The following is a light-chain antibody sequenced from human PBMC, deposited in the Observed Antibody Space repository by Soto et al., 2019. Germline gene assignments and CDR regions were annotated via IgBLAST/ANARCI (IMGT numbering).Light chain of an antibody. J-gene: IGKJ1*01. CDR2: AAS. Sequence: EIVLTQSPGTLSLSRWDIATLSCRASQNLGSGYLAWYQQKPGQAPRILIYAASSRATGIPDRFSGSGSGTDFSLTISRLEPEDFAVYYCQQYDTSPRTFGQGTKVDIK. CDR3: QQYDTSPRT. V-gene: IGKV3-20*01. CDR1: QNLGSGY.